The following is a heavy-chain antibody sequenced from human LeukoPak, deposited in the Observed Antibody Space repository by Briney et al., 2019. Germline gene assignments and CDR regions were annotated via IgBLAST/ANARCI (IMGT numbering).Heavy chain of an antibody. V-gene: IGHV3-74*01. CDR3: ASHSTFVGGATESIDF. J-gene: IGHJ4*02. CDR2: INSDGSHT. D-gene: IGHD1-26*01. Sequence: PGGSLRLSCTASGFTFNEYWMHWVRQAPGKGLVWVSRINSDGSHTDYADSVKGRFTISRDNAKNTLDLQMNSLRADDTAVYYCASHSTFVGGATESIDFWGQGTLVTVSS. CDR1: GFTFNEYW.